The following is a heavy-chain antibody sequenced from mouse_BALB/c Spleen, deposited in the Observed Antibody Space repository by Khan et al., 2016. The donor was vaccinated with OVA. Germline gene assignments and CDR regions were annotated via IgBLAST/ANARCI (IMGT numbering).Heavy chain of an antibody. CDR2: ISYSGNT. D-gene: IGHD1-1*01. Sequence: QLEESGPGLVKPSQSLSLTCTVTGYSITSDYAWNWIRQFPGNKLEWMGFISYSGNTNYNPSLKSRISITRDKYKNQFFLQLNSVTTEDTATYYCSRVYGGDFDYWGQGTTLTVSS. CDR3: SRVYGGDFDY. CDR1: GYSITSDYA. V-gene: IGHV3-2*02. J-gene: IGHJ2*01.